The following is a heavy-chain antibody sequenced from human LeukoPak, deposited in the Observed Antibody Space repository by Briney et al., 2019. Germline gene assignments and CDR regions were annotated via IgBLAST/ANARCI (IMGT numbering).Heavy chain of an antibody. CDR1: GYSFISYW. CDR3: ARSRRGYYYYMDV. CDR2: IYPGDSDT. Sequence: GSLRLSCKGSGYSFISYWIGWVRQMPGKGLEWMGIIYPGDSDTRYSPSFQGQVTISADKSISTAYLQWSSLKASDTAVYYCARSRRGYYYYMDVWGKGTTVTVSS. J-gene: IGHJ6*03. D-gene: IGHD3-10*01. V-gene: IGHV5-51*01.